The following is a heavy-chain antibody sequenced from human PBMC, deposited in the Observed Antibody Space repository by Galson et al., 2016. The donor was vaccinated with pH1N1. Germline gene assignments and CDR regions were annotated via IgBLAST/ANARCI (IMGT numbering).Heavy chain of an antibody. J-gene: IGHJ4*02. Sequence: SLRLSCAASGFTSGDHALTWVRQAPGKGLEWVGFIRGTDYDGTTEYAASVKGRFTISRDDSKSIAYLQMNNLKTEDAAVYYCARAGPLDYGDYYFDYWGQGSLVTVSS. CDR1: GFTSGDHA. CDR2: IRGTDYDGTT. V-gene: IGHV3-49*04. CDR3: ARAGPLDYGDYYFDY. D-gene: IGHD4-17*01.